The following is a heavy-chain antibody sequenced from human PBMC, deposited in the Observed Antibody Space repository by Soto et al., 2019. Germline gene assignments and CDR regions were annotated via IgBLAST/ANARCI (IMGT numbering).Heavy chain of an antibody. CDR1: GFTFSSYA. J-gene: IGHJ4*02. CDR3: ARDQWYPHPGGFDY. D-gene: IGHD2-15*01. Sequence: GGSLRLSCAASGFTFSSYAMHWVRQAPGKGLEWVAVIWYDGSNKYHADSVKGRFTISRDNSKNTLYLQMNSLRAEDTAVYYCARDQWYPHPGGFDYWGQGTLVTVSS. CDR2: IWYDGSNK. V-gene: IGHV3-33*08.